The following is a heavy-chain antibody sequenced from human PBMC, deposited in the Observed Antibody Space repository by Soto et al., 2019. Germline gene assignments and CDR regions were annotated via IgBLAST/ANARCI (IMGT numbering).Heavy chain of an antibody. D-gene: IGHD3-10*01. CDR2: IYGGDSET. CDR3: ARLKIFGSGTYRMTFDA. Sequence: GESLKISCKASGYTFSSYWIGWLRQSPGKGLEWLGIIYGGDSETRYRPSFQGQVTISADKTINTAYLQWGGLKASDTAMYYCARLKIFGSGTYRMTFDAGGQGTMVTVSS. J-gene: IGHJ3*01. V-gene: IGHV5-51*01. CDR1: GYTFSSYW.